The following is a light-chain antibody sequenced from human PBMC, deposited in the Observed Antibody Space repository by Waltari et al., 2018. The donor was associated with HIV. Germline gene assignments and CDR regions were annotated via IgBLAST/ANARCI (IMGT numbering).Light chain of an antibody. Sequence: QSVLTQPPSASGTPGQRVTISCSGSSSNIGSNTINRYQQLPGTAPKLLIYSNNQRPSGVPDRFSGSKSGTSASLAISGLQSEDEADYYCAAWDDSLKGYVFGTGTTVTVL. V-gene: IGLV1-44*01. CDR3: AAWDDSLKGYV. CDR2: SNN. CDR1: SSNIGSNT. J-gene: IGLJ1*01.